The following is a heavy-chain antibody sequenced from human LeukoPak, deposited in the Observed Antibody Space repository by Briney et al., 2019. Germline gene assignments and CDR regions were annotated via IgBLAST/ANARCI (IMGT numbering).Heavy chain of an antibody. CDR3: AKEGQWPNYYYGMDV. CDR1: GYTFTSNY. D-gene: IGHD6-19*01. V-gene: IGHV3-23*01. CDR2: ISGSGGST. J-gene: IGHJ6*02. Sequence: ASVKVSCKASGYTFTSNYIHWVRQAPGKGLEWVSAISGSGGSTYYADSVKGRFTISRDNSKNTLYLQMNSLRAEDTAVYYCAKEGQWPNYYYGMDVWGQGTTVTVSS.